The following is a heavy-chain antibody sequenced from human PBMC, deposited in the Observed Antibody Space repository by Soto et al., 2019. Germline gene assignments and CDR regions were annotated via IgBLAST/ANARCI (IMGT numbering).Heavy chain of an antibody. V-gene: IGHV3-30*18. Sequence: PGGSLRLSCAASGFTFSSYGMHWVRQAPGKGLEWVAVISYDGSNKYYADSVKGRFTISRDNSKNTLYLQMNSLRAEDTAVYYCAKLVGGIAARPGYKRYYYMDVWGKGTTVTVSS. D-gene: IGHD6-6*01. CDR1: GFTFSSYG. CDR3: AKLVGGIAARPGYKRYYYMDV. CDR2: ISYDGSNK. J-gene: IGHJ6*03.